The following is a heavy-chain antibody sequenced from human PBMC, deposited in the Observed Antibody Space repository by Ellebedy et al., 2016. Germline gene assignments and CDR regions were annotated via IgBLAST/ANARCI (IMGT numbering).Heavy chain of an antibody. V-gene: IGHV4-34*01. CDR1: GGSFSGYY. Sequence: SETLSLTCAVYGGSFSGYYWSWIRQPPGKGLEWIGEINHSGSTNYNPSLKSRVTISVDTSKNQFSLKLSSVTAADTAVYYCARAPHVDIVVVPAAPQGLDYYYYGMDVWGQGTTVTVSS. CDR3: ARAPHVDIVVVPAAPQGLDYYYYGMDV. D-gene: IGHD2-2*03. CDR2: INHSGST. J-gene: IGHJ6*02.